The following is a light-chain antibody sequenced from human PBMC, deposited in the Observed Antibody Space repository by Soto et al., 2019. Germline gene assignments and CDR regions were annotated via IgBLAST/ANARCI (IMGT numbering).Light chain of an antibody. V-gene: IGKV3-11*01. Sequence: VLTQSPATLSLSPGERATLYCRASLNVNSYLAWYQQKPGQAPRLLIYDASNRAAGIPARFSGSVSGTDFTLTISRLEPEDFAIYYCQQRQYWPPITFGQWTRLEIK. CDR3: QQRQYWPPIT. CDR1: LNVNSY. J-gene: IGKJ5*01. CDR2: DAS.